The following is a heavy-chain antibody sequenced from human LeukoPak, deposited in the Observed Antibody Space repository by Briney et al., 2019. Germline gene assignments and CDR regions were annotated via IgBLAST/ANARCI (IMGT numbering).Heavy chain of an antibody. J-gene: IGHJ4*02. CDR1: GFTFSSYG. CDR3: ARDPIDY. Sequence: PGRSLRLSCAASGFTFSSYGMHWVRQAPGKGLEWVAVIWNDGSKKNYADSVKGRFTISRDNSKNTLHLQMNSLRAEDTAVYYCARDPIDYWGQGTLVTVSS. V-gene: IGHV3-33*01. CDR2: IWNDGSKK.